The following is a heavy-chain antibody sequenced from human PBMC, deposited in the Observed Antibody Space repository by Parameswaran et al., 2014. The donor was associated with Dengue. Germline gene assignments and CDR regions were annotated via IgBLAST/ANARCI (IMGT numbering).Heavy chain of an antibody. CDR2: IYYSGST. D-gene: IGHD3-9*01. V-gene: IGHV4-59*13. Sequence: PGKGLEWIGYIYYSGSTNYNPSLKSRVTISVDTSKNQFSLKLSSVTAADTAVYYCARVGPYYDILTGYYDYWGQGTLVTVSS. CDR3: ARVGPYYDILTGYYDY. J-gene: IGHJ4*02.